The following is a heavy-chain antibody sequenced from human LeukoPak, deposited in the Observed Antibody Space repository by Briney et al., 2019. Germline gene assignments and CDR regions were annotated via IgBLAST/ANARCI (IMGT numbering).Heavy chain of an antibody. CDR1: GVPITSHSW. CDR2: IYHSGGA. CDR3: AYNRDFALDN. Sequence: PSETLSLTCAVSGVPITSHSWWSWVRQPPGKGLEWIGEIYHSGGANYKPSLKSRVTMSVDTSNNHFSLKLTSVTAADTAVYFCAYNRDFALDNWGQGTLVTVSS. J-gene: IGHJ4*02. D-gene: IGHD1-14*01. V-gene: IGHV4/OR15-8*01.